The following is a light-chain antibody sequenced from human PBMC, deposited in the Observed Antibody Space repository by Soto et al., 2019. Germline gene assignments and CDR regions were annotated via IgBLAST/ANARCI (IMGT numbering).Light chain of an antibody. J-gene: IGKJ1*01. V-gene: IGKV3-20*01. Sequence: EIVLTQSPGTLSLSPEERATLSCRASQSVGSSHLAWYQQKPGQAPRLLIYGASSRATGIPDRFSGSGSGTDFTLTISRLEPEDFAVYYCQQYGSAPWTFGQGTKVDIK. CDR3: QQYGSAPWT. CDR2: GAS. CDR1: QSVGSSH.